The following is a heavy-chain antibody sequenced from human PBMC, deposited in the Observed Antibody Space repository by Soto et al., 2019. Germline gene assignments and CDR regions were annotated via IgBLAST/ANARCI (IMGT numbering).Heavy chain of an antibody. Sequence: ASVKVSCKASGYTFTGYYIHWVRQAPGQGLEWMGWINPNSGGTNYAQKFQGRVTMTRDTSISTAYMELSRLRSDDTAVYYCARGYCSSTSCRKNWFDPWGQGTLVTVSS. V-gene: IGHV1-2*02. CDR3: ARGYCSSTSCRKNWFDP. CDR2: INPNSGGT. CDR1: GYTFTGYY. J-gene: IGHJ5*02. D-gene: IGHD2-2*01.